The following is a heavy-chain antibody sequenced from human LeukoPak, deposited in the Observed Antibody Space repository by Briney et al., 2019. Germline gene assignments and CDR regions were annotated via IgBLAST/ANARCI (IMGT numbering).Heavy chain of an antibody. V-gene: IGHV3-30-3*01. CDR1: GFTFSSYA. D-gene: IGHD1-1*01. CDR3: ARDRSKVQDY. Sequence: GGSLRLSYAASGFTFSSYAMHWVRQAPGKGLEWVAVISYDGSNKYYADSVKGRFTISRDNSKNTLYLQMNSLRAEDTAVYYCARDRSKVQDYWGQGTLVTASS. CDR2: ISYDGSNK. J-gene: IGHJ4*02.